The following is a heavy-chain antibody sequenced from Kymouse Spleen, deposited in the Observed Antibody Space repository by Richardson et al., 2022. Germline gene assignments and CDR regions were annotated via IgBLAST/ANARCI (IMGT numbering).Heavy chain of an antibody. V-gene: IGHV4-4*02. D-gene: IGHD3-10*01. CDR3: ARDPPYYYGSGSYYYYGMDV. CDR2: IYHSGST. J-gene: IGHJ6*02. Sequence: QVQLQESGPGLVKPSGTLSLTCAVSGGSISSSNWWSWVRQPPGKGLEWIGEIYHSGSTNYNPSLKSRVTISVDKSKNQFSLKLSSVTAADTAVYYCARDPPYYYGSGSYYYYGMDVWGQGTTVTVSS. CDR1: GGSISSSNW.